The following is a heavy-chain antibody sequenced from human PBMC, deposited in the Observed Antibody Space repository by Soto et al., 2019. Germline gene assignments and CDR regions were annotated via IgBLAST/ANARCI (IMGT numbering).Heavy chain of an antibody. V-gene: IGHV4-31*03. CDR1: GGSISSGGYY. CDR2: IYYTGST. D-gene: IGHD3-10*01. J-gene: IGHJ2*01. CDR3: AGAGNLGYWYFDL. Sequence: TLSLTCTVSGGSISSGGYYWSWIRQHPGKGPEWIGYIYYTGSTYYNPSLKSRLTISVDTSKNQFSLNMSSVTAADTAVYYCAGAGNLGYWYFDLWGRGTLVTVS.